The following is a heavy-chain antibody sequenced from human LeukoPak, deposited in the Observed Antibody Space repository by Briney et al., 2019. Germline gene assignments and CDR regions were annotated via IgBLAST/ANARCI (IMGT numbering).Heavy chain of an antibody. D-gene: IGHD3-22*01. CDR1: GGSISSYH. Sequence: PSETLSLTCTVSGGSISSYHWSWIRQPAGKGLEWIGRIYASGNTNSNPSLKSRVTMSVDTSKNQFSLRLSSVTAADTAVYYCVRDIEQYYYDSCGYDYWGQGTLVTVSS. CDR2: IYASGNT. J-gene: IGHJ4*02. V-gene: IGHV4-4*07. CDR3: VRDIEQYYYDSCGYDY.